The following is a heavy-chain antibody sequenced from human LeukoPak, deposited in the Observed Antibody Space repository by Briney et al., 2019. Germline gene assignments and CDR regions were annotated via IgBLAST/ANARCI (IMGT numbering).Heavy chain of an antibody. CDR3: VRDGEGAAISVNYWFDP. Sequence: SVKVSCKASGGTFSSYAISWVRQAPGQGLEWMGGIIPIFGTANYAQKFQGRVTMTRDTSISTAYMELRGLRSEDTAVYYCVRDGEGAAISVNYWFDPWGQGTLVTVSS. CDR2: IIPIFGTA. CDR1: GGTFSSYA. J-gene: IGHJ5*02. V-gene: IGHV1-69*05. D-gene: IGHD2-2*02.